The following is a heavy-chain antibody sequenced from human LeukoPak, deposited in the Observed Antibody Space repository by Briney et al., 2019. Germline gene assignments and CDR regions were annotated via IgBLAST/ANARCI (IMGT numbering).Heavy chain of an antibody. V-gene: IGHV4-59*01. CDR1: GGSISSYY. CDR3: ARARHVLRFLEWLSDGRAGVYGMDV. D-gene: IGHD3-3*01. Sequence: SETLSLTCTVSGGSISSYYWSWIRQPPGKGLEWIGYIYYSGSTNYNPSLKSRVTISVDTSKNQSSLKLSSVTAADTAVYYCARARHVLRFLEWLSDGRAGVYGMDVWGQGTTVTVSS. CDR2: IYYSGST. J-gene: IGHJ6*02.